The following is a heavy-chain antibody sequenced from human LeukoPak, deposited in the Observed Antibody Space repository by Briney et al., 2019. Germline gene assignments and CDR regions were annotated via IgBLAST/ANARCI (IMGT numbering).Heavy chain of an antibody. Sequence: SETLSLTCAVYGGSFSGYYWSWIRQPPGKGLEWMGEINHSGSTNYNPSLKSRVTISVDTSKNQFSLKLSSVTAADTAVYYCARGRVRIFGVVTEADDAFDIWGQGTMVAVSS. J-gene: IGHJ3*02. V-gene: IGHV4-34*01. CDR2: INHSGST. CDR1: GGSFSGYY. CDR3: ARGRVRIFGVVTEADDAFDI. D-gene: IGHD3-3*01.